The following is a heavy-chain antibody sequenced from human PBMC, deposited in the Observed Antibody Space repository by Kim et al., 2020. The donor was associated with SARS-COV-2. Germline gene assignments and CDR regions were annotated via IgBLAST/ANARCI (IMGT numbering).Heavy chain of an antibody. J-gene: IGHJ6*02. D-gene: IGHD6-13*01. CDR3: ARGHFPGIAAAGTGRYYYYGMDV. CDR2: ISYDGSNK. Sequence: GGSLRLSCAASGFTFSSYAMHWVRQAPGKGLEWVAVISYDGSNKYYADSVKGRFTISRDNSKNTLYLQMNSLRAEDTAVYYCARGHFPGIAAAGTGRYYYYGMDVWGQGTTVTVSS. V-gene: IGHV3-30-3*01. CDR1: GFTFSSYA.